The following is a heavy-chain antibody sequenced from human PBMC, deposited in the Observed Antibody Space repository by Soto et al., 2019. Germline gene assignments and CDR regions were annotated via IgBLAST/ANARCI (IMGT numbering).Heavy chain of an antibody. CDR3: ASADYYDSSGYYSPPGY. CDR2: IIPIFGTA. V-gene: IGHV1-69*13. D-gene: IGHD3-22*01. Sequence: SVKVSCKASGGTFSSYAISWVRQAPGQGLEWMGGIIPIFGTANYAQKFQGRVTITADESTSTAYMELSSLRSEDTAVYYCASADYYDSSGYYSPPGYWGQGTLVTVSS. J-gene: IGHJ4*02. CDR1: GGTFSSYA.